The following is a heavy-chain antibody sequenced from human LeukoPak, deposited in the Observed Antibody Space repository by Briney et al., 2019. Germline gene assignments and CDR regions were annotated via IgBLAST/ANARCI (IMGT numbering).Heavy chain of an antibody. CDR2: IHYSGST. V-gene: IGHV4-59*08. D-gene: IGHD6-13*01. CDR1: GGSISSYY. Sequence: PSETLSLTCTVSGGSISSYYWIFIRQPPGKGLEWIGYIHYSGSTKYNSSLKSRLTISVDTSKNQFSLNLSSVTAADTAVYYCVRAIAGTESVFDSWGQGTLVTVSS. J-gene: IGHJ4*02. CDR3: VRAIAGTESVFDS.